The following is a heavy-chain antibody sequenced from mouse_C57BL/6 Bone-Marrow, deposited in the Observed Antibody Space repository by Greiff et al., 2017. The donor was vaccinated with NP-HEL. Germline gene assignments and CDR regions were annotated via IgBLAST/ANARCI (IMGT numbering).Heavy chain of an antibody. CDR2: IDPSDSFT. CDR3: ASLRLFAY. Sequence: QVQLQQPGAELVRPGTSVKLSCKASGYTFTSYWMHWVKQRPGQGLEWIGVIDPSDSFTNYNQKFKGKATLTVAKSSRTAYMQLSSLTSEDAAVYYCASLRLFAYWGQGTLVTVSA. V-gene: IGHV1-59*01. J-gene: IGHJ3*01. CDR1: GYTFTSYW.